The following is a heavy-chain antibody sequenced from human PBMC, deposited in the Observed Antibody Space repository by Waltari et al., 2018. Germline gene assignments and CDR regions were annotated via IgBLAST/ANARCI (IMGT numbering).Heavy chain of an antibody. CDR1: GFTFSSYA. V-gene: IGHV3-23*01. D-gene: IGHD3-3*01. Sequence: EVQLLESGGGLVQPGGSLRLSCAASGFTFSSYAMSWVHQAPGKGLEWVSAISGSGGSTYYADSVKGRFTISRDNSKNTLYLQMNSLRAEDTAVYYCAKTLRFLEWLQDYWGQGTLVTVSS. CDR3: AKTLRFLEWLQDY. CDR2: ISGSGGST. J-gene: IGHJ4*02.